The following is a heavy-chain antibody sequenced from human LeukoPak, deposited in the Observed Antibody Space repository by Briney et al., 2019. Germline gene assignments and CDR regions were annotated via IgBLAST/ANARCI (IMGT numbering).Heavy chain of an antibody. CDR1: GFTFSNYG. CDR3: AKEGTAQISTWYDN. D-gene: IGHD2-2*01. V-gene: IGHV3-30*18. J-gene: IGHJ4*02. Sequence: PGGSLRLSCAGAGFTFSNYGMHWVRQAPGKGLEWVAVISYEGRTMYYGDSVKGRFTISRDNSRNTLFLQMSSLSPDDTAVYYCAKEGTAQISTWYDNWGQGTLVTVSS. CDR2: ISYEGRTM.